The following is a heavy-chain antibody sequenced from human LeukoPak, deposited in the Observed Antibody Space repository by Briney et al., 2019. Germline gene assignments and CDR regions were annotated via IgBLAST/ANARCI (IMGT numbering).Heavy chain of an antibody. CDR3: ARDLGRGFDP. CDR1: GFTFSRYW. Sequence: GGSLRLACAASGFTFSRYWMSWVRQAPGKGLEWVANIKDNGRDEYYVDSVKGRFTISRDNAKNSLYLQMNSLRVEDTAVYYCARDLGRGFDPRGQGILVTVSS. J-gene: IGHJ5*02. D-gene: IGHD1-14*01. V-gene: IGHV3-7*01. CDR2: IKDNGRDE.